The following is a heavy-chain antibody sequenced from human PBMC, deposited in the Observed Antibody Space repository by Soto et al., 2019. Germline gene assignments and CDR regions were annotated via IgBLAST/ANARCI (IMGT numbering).Heavy chain of an antibody. J-gene: IGHJ4*02. CDR2: ISYDGSNK. CDR3: AKDRIQLWNYFDY. V-gene: IGHV3-30*18. Sequence: GGSLRLSCAASGFTFSSYGMHWVRQAPGKGLEWVAVISYDGSNKYYADSVKGRFTISRDNSKNTLYLQMNSLRAEDTAVYYCAKDRIQLWNYFDYWGQGTLVTVSS. D-gene: IGHD5-18*01. CDR1: GFTFSSYG.